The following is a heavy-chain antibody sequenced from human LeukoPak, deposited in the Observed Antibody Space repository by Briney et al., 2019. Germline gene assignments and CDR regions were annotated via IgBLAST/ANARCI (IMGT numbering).Heavy chain of an antibody. Sequence: QPGRSLRLSCTASGFTFGDYAMSWVRQAPGKGLEWVGFIRSKAYGGTTEYAASVKGRFTISRDDSKSIAYLQMNSLKTEDTAVYYCTRDIEVPADGDYYMDVWGKGTTVTVSS. V-gene: IGHV3-49*04. CDR3: TRDIEVPADGDYYMDV. CDR2: IRSKAYGGTT. CDR1: GFTFGDYA. J-gene: IGHJ6*03. D-gene: IGHD2-2*01.